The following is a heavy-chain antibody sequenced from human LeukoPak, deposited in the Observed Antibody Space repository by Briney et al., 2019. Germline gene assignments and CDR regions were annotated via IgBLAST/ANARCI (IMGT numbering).Heavy chain of an antibody. CDR3: AKDIDGVVRAFDI. CDR2: ISWNSGSI. V-gene: IGHV3-9*01. D-gene: IGHD4-23*01. CDR1: GFTFDDYA. Sequence: GESLRLSCAASGFTFDDYAMHWVRQAPGKGLEWVSGISWNSGSIGYADSTKGRFTISRDNAKNSLYLQMNSLRAEDTALYYCAKDIDGVVRAFDIWGQGTMVTVSS. J-gene: IGHJ3*02.